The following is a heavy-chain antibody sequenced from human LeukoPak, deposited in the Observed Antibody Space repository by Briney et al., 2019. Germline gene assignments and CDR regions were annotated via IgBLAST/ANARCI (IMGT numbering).Heavy chain of an antibody. D-gene: IGHD6-13*01. Sequence: GGSLRLSCAASGFTFSSYGMHWVRQAPGKGLEWVAFIRYDGSNKYYADSVKGRFTISRDNSKNTLYLQMNSLRAEDTAVYYCAVGGGYSSTWYTPFDYWGQGTLVTVSS. V-gene: IGHV3-30*02. CDR1: GFTFSSYG. CDR3: AVGGGYSSTWYTPFDY. J-gene: IGHJ4*02. CDR2: IRYDGSNK.